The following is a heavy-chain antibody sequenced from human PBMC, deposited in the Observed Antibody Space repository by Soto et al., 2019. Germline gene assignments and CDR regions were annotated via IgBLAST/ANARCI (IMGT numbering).Heavy chain of an antibody. CDR1: GGSISRSNW. J-gene: IGHJ2*01. Sequence: QVQLQESGPGLVKPSGTLSLTCDVSGGSISRSNWWSWVRQPPGKGLEWIGEVYHSGSTNYNPSLKNRVTISVDKSKNQFSLNLTSVTAADTAVYYCTSVVVALHNPWFFDLCRCGTLVSVSS. CDR2: VYHSGST. CDR3: TSVVVALHNPWFFDL. D-gene: IGHD2-15*01. V-gene: IGHV4-4*02.